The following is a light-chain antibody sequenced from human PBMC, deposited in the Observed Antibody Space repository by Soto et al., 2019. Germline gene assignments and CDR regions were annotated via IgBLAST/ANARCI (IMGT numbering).Light chain of an antibody. V-gene: IGKV3-11*01. CDR2: EAS. CDR1: QTVSSS. J-gene: IGKJ4*01. CDR3: QQHINWPLT. Sequence: EIVLTQSPGTLSLSPGERATLSSRASQTVSSSLAWYQQKPGQAPRLLIYEASNRATGIPARFSGSGSGADFTLTISSLEPEDFALYYCQQHINWPLTFGGGTKVDIK.